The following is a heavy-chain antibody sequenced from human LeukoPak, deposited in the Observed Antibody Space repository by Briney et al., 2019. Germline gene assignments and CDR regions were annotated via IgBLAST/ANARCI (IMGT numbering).Heavy chain of an antibody. CDR1: GYTFTSYG. CDR2: ISGYNGDT. V-gene: IGHV1-18*01. Sequence: RWASVRVSCTASGYTFTSYGITWMRQAPGQGLEWMGWISGYNGDTKYAQNLQGRVTMTTDTSTSTAYMELRSLRSDDTAVYYCAREGGCSSTSCPLDYWGQGTLVTVSS. D-gene: IGHD2-2*01. CDR3: AREGGCSSTSCPLDY. J-gene: IGHJ4*02.